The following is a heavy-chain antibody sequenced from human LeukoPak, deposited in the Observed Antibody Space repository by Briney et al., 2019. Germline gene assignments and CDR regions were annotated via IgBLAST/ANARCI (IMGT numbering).Heavy chain of an antibody. D-gene: IGHD2-15*01. J-gene: IGHJ1*01. CDR1: GFTFSSYA. Sequence: PGGSLRLSCAASGFTFSSYAMHWVRQAPGKGLEYVSGISSNGDNTYYANYVKGRFTISRDNSKNTLYLQMGSLRAEDMAVYYCAKDRDCSGGSCRSEYFQHWGQGTLVTVSS. CDR2: ISSNGDNT. CDR3: AKDRDCSGGSCRSEYFQH. V-gene: IGHV3-64*01.